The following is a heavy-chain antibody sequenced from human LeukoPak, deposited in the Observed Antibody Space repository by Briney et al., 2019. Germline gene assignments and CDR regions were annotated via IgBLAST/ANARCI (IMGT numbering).Heavy chain of an antibody. Sequence: PGGSLRLSCAASGFTFDDYAMHWVRQAPVKDLEWVSGISWNSGSIGYADSVKGRFTISRDNAKNSLYLQMNSLRAEDTALYYRAKDRSLERRSYAFDIWGQGTMVTVSS. J-gene: IGHJ3*02. D-gene: IGHD1-1*01. CDR3: AKDRSLERRSYAFDI. CDR1: GFTFDDYA. CDR2: ISWNSGSI. V-gene: IGHV3-9*01.